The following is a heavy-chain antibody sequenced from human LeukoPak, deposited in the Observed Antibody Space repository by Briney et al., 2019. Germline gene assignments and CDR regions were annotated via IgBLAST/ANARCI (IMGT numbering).Heavy chain of an antibody. V-gene: IGHV1-2*02. D-gene: IGHD2-8*01. CDR1: GYTFTSYD. Sequence: ASVKVSCKASGYTFTSYDINWVRQATGQGLEWMGWINPNGGATNYVRKFQGRVTMTRDTSISTAYMELSRLRSDDTAVYYCARYGDCSNGVCYYDYWGQGTLVTVSS. CDR3: ARYGDCSNGVCYYDY. CDR2: INPNGGAT. J-gene: IGHJ4*02.